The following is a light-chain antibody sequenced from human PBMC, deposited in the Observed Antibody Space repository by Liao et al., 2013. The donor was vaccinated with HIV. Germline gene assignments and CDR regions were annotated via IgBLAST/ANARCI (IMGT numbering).Light chain of an antibody. CDR1: NIRSRG. J-gene: IGLJ3*02. CDR2: YDQ. CDR3: QAWDSRTNWV. V-gene: IGLV3-21*01. Sequence: YVLTQPPSVSVAPGQTAVMTCGGNNIRSRGVHWYQQRPGQAPVLVMYYDQNRPSGIPERISGSSSGNTATLTISGTQAMDEADYYCQAWDSRTNWVFGGGTKLTVL.